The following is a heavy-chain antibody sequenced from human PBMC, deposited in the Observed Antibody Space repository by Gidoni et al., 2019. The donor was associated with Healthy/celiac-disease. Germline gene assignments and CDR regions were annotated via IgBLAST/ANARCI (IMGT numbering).Heavy chain of an antibody. D-gene: IGHD4-17*01. CDR2: ISYSGST. CDR3: ASPTVTTGGGMDV. J-gene: IGHJ6*02. Sequence: QVQLQESGPGLDKPSQTLSLPCTFSRGSISSGGYYWSWIRQHPGKGLVWSRYISYSGSTYYNRALKSRVTISVDTSKNQFSLKRGSVTAADTAVYYCASPTVTTGGGMDVWGQGTTVTVSS. V-gene: IGHV4-31*03. CDR1: RGSISSGGYY.